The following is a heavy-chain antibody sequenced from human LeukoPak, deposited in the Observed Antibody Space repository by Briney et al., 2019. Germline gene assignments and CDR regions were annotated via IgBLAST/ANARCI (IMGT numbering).Heavy chain of an antibody. CDR1: GGSFSGYY. CDR3: ARAFGIQSNY. CDR2: INHSGST. V-gene: IGHV4-34*01. J-gene: IGHJ4*02. D-gene: IGHD3-16*01. Sequence: PSETLSLTCAVYGGSFSGYYWSWIRQPPGKGLEWIGEINHSGSTNYNPSLKSRVTISVDTSKNQFSLHLSSVTAADTAVYYCARAFGIQSNYWGQGALVTVSS.